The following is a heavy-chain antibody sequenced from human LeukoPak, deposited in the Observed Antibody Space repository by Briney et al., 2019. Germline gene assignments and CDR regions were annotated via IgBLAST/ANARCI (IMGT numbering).Heavy chain of an antibody. CDR2: ISWKSGTV. V-gene: IGHV3-9*01. D-gene: IGHD3-10*02. J-gene: IGHJ6*04. Sequence: PGGSLRLSCAASGFTFDDYAMHWVRRAPGKGLEWVSGISWKSGTVDYVDSVKGRFTISRDNAKNSLYLQMNSLRAKDTAVYYCAELGITMIGGVWGKGTTVTISS. CDR3: AELGITMIGGV. CDR1: GFTFDDYA.